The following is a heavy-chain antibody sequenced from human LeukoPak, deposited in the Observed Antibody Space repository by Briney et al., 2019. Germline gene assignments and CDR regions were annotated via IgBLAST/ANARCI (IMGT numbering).Heavy chain of an antibody. CDR3: ARDQITMIVVHYYYGMDV. CDR1: GGTFSSYA. Sequence: SVKVSCKASGGTFSSYAISWVRQAPGQGLEWMGGIIPIFGTANYAQKFQGRVTITADESTSTAYMELSSLRSEDTAVYCCARDQITMIVVHYYYGMDVWGQGTTVTVSS. V-gene: IGHV1-69*01. J-gene: IGHJ6*02. D-gene: IGHD3-22*01. CDR2: IIPIFGTA.